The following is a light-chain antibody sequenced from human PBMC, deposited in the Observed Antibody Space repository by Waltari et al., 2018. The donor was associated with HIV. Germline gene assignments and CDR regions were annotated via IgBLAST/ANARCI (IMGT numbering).Light chain of an antibody. V-gene: IGLV2-14*03. J-gene: IGLJ1*01. CDR2: AVS. CDR3: SSYTSTSTVYV. CDR1: SSDVGGYNS. Sequence: QSALTQPASVSGSPGQSITIPCTGTSSDVGGYNSVSWYQLHPGKAPKLMIYAVSNRPSGVSNRFSGSKSDNTASLTISGLQAEDDADYYCSSYTSTSTVYVFGTGTEVTVL.